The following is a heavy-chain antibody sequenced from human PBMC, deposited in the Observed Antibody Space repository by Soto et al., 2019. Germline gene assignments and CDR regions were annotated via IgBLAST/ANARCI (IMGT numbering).Heavy chain of an antibody. CDR2: ISGSGGST. D-gene: IGHD3-3*01. CDR1: GFTFSSYA. Sequence: GGSLRLSCAASGFTFSSYAMSWVRQAPGKGLEWVSAISGSGGSTYYADSVKGRFTISRDNSKNTLYLQMNSLRAEDTAVYYCAKSTGGGTIFGVVIEYYYMDVWGKGTTVTVSS. CDR3: AKSTGGGTIFGVVIEYYYMDV. J-gene: IGHJ6*03. V-gene: IGHV3-23*01.